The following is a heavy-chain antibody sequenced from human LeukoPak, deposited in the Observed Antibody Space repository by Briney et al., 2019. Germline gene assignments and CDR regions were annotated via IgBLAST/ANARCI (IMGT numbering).Heavy chain of an antibody. V-gene: IGHV3-7*01. CDR2: IKYDGSET. CDR3: ATYSTLTARDFQH. J-gene: IGHJ1*01. Sequence: GGSLRLSCEASGFIFSNYWMSWVRQAPGKGLEWVANIKYDGSETYYVDSVKGRFTISRDNGKNSLSVQMNSLSVEDTAVYYCATYSTLTARDFQHWGQGTLVIVSS. CDR1: GFIFSNYW. D-gene: IGHD2-21*02.